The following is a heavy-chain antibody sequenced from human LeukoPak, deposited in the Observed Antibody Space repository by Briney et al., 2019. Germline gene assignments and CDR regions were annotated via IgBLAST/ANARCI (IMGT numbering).Heavy chain of an antibody. CDR3: ARGLEYHAFDI. CDR2: IYYSGSP. J-gene: IGHJ3*02. V-gene: IGHV4-39*07. Sequence: PSETLSLTCTVSGGSISSSSYSWGWIRQPPGKALEWIGSIYYSGSPYYNPSLKSRVTISVDTSKNQFSLKLSSVTAADTAVYYCARGLEYHAFDIWGQGTMVTVSS. CDR1: GGSISSSSYS. D-gene: IGHD2-2*02.